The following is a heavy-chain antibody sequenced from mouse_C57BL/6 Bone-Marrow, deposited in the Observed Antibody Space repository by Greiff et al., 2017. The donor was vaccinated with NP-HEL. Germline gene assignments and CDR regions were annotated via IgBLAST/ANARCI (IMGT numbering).Heavy chain of an antibody. CDR1: GFTFSDYG. J-gene: IGHJ2*01. CDR2: ISSGSSTI. CDR3: ATVYYFDY. V-gene: IGHV5-17*01. Sequence: DVKLVESGGGLVKPGGSLKLSCAASGFTFSDYGMHWVRQAPEKGLEWVAYISSGSSTIYYADTVQGRFTISIDNAKNTLFLQMTSLMSEDTAMYYCATVYYFDYWGQGTTLTVSS.